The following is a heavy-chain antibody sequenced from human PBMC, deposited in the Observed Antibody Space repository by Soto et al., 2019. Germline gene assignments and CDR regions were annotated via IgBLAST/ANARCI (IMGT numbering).Heavy chain of an antibody. CDR3: ASEERRHFDFHY. Sequence: PGGSLRLSCAGSGFTFGNYAMTWVRQAPGKGLEWVSAITGGGDATSYADYVKGRFTISRDNSKNTLYLRMNSLRAEDTALYYCASEERRHFDFHYWGLGTLVTVSS. CDR2: ITGGGDAT. V-gene: IGHV3-23*01. J-gene: IGHJ4*02. CDR1: GFTFGNYA. D-gene: IGHD3-9*01.